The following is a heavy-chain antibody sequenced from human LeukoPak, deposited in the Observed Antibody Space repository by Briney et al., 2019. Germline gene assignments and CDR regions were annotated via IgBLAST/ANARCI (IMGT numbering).Heavy chain of an antibody. J-gene: IGHJ4*02. D-gene: IGHD2-2*01. V-gene: IGHV3-21*01. CDR3: ARDERGYCSSTSCSGTIDY. Sequence: PGGSLRLSCAASGFTFSSYSMNWVRQAPGKGLEWVSSISSSSSYIYYADSVKGRFTISRDNAKNSLYLQMNSLRAEDTAVYYCARDERGYCSSTSCSGTIDYWGQGTLVTVSS. CDR1: GFTFSSYS. CDR2: ISSSSSYI.